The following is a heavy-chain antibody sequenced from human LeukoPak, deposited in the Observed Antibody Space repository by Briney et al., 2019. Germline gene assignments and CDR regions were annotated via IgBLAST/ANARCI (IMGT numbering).Heavy chain of an antibody. CDR1: GFTFSSYA. CDR2: ISGSGTRT. V-gene: IGHV3-23*01. CDR3: AKEETRAYRGD. Sequence: RPGGSLRLSCAASGFTFSSYAMSWVRQAPGKGLEWVSAISGSGTRTYYADSVKGRFTISRDNSKNTLYLQMNSLRAEDTAVYYCAKEETRAYRGDWGQGTLVTVSS. D-gene: IGHD1-26*01. J-gene: IGHJ4*02.